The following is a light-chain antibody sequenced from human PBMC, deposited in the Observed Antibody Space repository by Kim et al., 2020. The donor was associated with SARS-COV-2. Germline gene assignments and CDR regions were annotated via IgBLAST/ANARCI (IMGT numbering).Light chain of an antibody. J-gene: IGKJ4*01. CDR2: AAS. Sequence: VSVGDRVTITCRASQGISNYLAWYQQKPGKVPKLLIYAASTLQSGVPSRFTGSGSGTDFTLTISSLQPEDVASYYCQKYDSVPLTFGGGTKVDIK. V-gene: IGKV1-27*01. CDR3: QKYDSVPLT. CDR1: QGISNY.